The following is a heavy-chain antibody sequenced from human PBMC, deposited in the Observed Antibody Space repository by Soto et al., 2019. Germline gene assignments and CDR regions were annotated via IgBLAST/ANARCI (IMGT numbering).Heavy chain of an antibody. CDR1: GDSVSSNSAA. CDR3: ARGPQKYCSSTSCFF. Sequence: QVQLQQSGPGLVKPSQTLSLTCAISGDSVSSNSAAWNWIRQSPSRGLEWLGRTYYRSKWYNDYAISVTSRITINPHTSRNQDSLELDYVPPENTAVYYCARGPQKYCSSTSCFFRGQGTLVNVSS. D-gene: IGHD2-2*01. CDR2: TYYRSKWYN. J-gene: IGHJ4*02. V-gene: IGHV6-1*01.